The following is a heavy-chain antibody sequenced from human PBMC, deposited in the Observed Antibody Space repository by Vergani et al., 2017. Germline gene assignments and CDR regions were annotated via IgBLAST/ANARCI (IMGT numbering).Heavy chain of an antibody. D-gene: IGHD2-15*01. CDR1: GGSISSGDYY. V-gene: IGHV4-30-4*01. Sequence: QVQLQESGPGLVKPSQTLSLTCTVSGGSISSGDYYWSWIRQPPGKGLEWIGYIYYSGSTYYNPSLKSRVTISVDTSKNQFSLKLSSVTAADTAVYYCARITVWADECSGGSCYLPSFDYWGQGTLVTVSS. CDR2: IYYSGST. CDR3: ARITVWADECSGGSCYLPSFDY. J-gene: IGHJ4*02.